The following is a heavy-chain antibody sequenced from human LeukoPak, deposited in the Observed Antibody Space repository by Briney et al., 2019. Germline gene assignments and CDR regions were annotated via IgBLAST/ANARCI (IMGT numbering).Heavy chain of an antibody. D-gene: IGHD6-13*01. V-gene: IGHV1-2*02. Sequence: ASVKVSCKASGYTFTGYYMHWVRQAPGQGLEWMGWINPNSGGTNYAQKFQGRVTMTRDTSISTAYMELSRLRSDDTAVYYCARDIRRASGSQTSAAVSRYYFDYWGQGTLVTVSS. CDR1: GYTFTGYY. CDR2: INPNSGGT. CDR3: ARDIRRASGSQTSAAVSRYYFDY. J-gene: IGHJ4*02.